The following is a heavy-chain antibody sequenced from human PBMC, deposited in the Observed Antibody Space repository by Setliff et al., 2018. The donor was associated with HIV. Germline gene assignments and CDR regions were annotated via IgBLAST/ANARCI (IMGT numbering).Heavy chain of an antibody. CDR3: ARDRSNYVGLDAFDI. D-gene: IGHD4-4*01. V-gene: IGHV1-69*13. J-gene: IGHJ3*02. Sequence: GASVKVSCKASGGTFSSYAISWVRQAPGQGLEWMGGIIPIFGTANYAQKFQGRVTITADESTSTAYMELSSLRSEDTAAYYCARDRSNYVGLDAFDIWGQGTMVTVS. CDR2: IIPIFGTA. CDR1: GGTFSSYA.